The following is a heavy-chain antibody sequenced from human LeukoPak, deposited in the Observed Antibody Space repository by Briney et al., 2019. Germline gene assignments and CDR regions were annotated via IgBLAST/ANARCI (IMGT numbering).Heavy chain of an antibody. CDR3: ARLANGDYGGKEVDY. CDR2: IYYRGST. J-gene: IGHJ4*02. V-gene: IGHV4-38-2*02. D-gene: IGHD4-17*01. CDR1: GYSISSGYY. Sequence: SETLSLTCTVSGYSISSGYYWGWIRQPPGKGLEWIGSIYYRGSTDYNPSLKSRVTISVDTSKNQFSLKLSSVTAADTAVYYCARLANGDYGGKEVDYWGQGTLVTVSS.